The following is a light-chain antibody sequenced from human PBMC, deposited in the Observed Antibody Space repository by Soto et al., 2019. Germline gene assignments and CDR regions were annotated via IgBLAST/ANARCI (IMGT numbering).Light chain of an antibody. V-gene: IGLV2-14*03. Sequence: QSVLTQPASVSGSPGQSITISCTGTHSDIINYNYVSWYQHLPGKAPKLMIYDVGSRPSGVSSRFSGSKSGNTASLAISWLQAEDEADYYCNSYREDHPRFYVFGTGTKVTVL. CDR1: HSDIINYNY. CDR2: DVG. CDR3: NSYREDHPRFYV. J-gene: IGLJ1*01.